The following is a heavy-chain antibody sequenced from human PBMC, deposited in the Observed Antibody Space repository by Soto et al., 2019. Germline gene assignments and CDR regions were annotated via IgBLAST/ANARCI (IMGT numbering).Heavy chain of an antibody. J-gene: IGHJ4*02. CDR3: ARMRGLGEISPYLDY. V-gene: IGHV4-59*01. D-gene: IGHD3-16*01. CDR2: IYYSGRT. Sequence: QVQLQESGPGLVKLSETLSLTCSISGGSISDYQWNWIRQPPGKGLEWIGNIYYSGRTNYNPSLKSRLTISLDASTGQFSLRLRSVTAADTAVYYCARMRGLGEISPYLDYWGQGALVTVSS. CDR1: GGSISDYQ.